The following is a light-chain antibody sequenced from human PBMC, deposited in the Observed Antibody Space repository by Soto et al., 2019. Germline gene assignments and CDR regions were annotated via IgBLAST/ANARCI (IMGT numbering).Light chain of an antibody. CDR2: ENN. CDR1: SSNIGNNY. CDR3: GTWDSSLSAGGGVV. J-gene: IGLJ2*01. Sequence: QSVLTQPPSVSAAPGQKVTISCSGSSSNIGNNYVSWYQQLPGTAPKLLIYENNKRPSGIPDRFSGSKSGTSATLGITGLQTGDEADYYCGTWDSSLSAGGGVVFGGGTKVTVL. V-gene: IGLV1-51*02.